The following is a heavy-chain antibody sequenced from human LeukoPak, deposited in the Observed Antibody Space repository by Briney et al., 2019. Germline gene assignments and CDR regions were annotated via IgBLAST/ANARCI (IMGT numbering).Heavy chain of an antibody. V-gene: IGHV3-48*02. Sequence: PWGSLMLSCAASGFTFSSYCMNWVRQAPGGGLEWMSCISSSSGTINYADSVKGRFTISRDKAIITAYLQLSSLRDDDTAVYYCARGYSCRAGDCGYWGQGTRVSVS. CDR2: ISSSSGTI. J-gene: IGHJ4*02. CDR1: GFTFSSYC. CDR3: ARGYSCRAGDCGY. D-gene: IGHD5-18*01.